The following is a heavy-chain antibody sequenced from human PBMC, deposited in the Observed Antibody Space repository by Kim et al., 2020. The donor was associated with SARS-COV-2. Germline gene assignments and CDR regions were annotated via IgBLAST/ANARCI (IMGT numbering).Heavy chain of an antibody. CDR1: GGSIRSGDYY. V-gene: IGHV4-30-4*01. Sequence: SETLSLTCTVSGGSIRSGDYYWSWIRQPPGKGLEWIGYIFYSGSTQYNPSLKSRVTISLDTSKTHFSLKLNSVTAADTAVYYCARFKFYFEQSDYLDAFDIWGQGTMVTVSS. CDR3: ARFKFYFEQSDYLDAFDI. D-gene: IGHD4-17*01. J-gene: IGHJ3*02. CDR2: IFYSGST.